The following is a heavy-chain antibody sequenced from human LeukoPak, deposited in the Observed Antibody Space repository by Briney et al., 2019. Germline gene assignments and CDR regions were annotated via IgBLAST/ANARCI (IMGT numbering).Heavy chain of an antibody. V-gene: IGHV3-21*01. J-gene: IGHJ4*02. Sequence: GGSLRLSCAASGFTFSSSSMNWVRQAPGKGLEWVSSISSSSSYIYYADSVKGRFTISRDNAKNSLYLQMNSLRAEDTAVYYCASGSSSLIDYWGQGTLVTVSS. CDR3: ASGSSSLIDY. D-gene: IGHD6-13*01. CDR1: GFTFSSSS. CDR2: ISSSSSYI.